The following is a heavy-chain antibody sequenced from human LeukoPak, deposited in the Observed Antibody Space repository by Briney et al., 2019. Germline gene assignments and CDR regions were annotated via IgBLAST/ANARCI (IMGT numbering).Heavy chain of an antibody. V-gene: IGHV3-23*01. Sequence: PGGSLRLSCAASGFTFSSYGMSWVRQAPGKGLEWVSGISGNGGSTLYADSVKGRFTISRDNSKNTLYLQMDSLRAEDTAVYYCARDPKQGGTYWNYFDYWGQGALVTASP. CDR2: ISGNGGST. J-gene: IGHJ4*02. D-gene: IGHD1-26*01. CDR1: GFTFSSYG. CDR3: ARDPKQGGTYWNYFDY.